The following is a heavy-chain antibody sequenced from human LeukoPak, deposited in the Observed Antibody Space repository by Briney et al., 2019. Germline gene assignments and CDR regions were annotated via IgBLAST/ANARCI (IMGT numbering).Heavy chain of an antibody. D-gene: IGHD4-17*01. CDR3: AKGLDYGDSYWYFDL. J-gene: IGHJ2*01. CDR2: ISGSGGST. CDR1: GFTFSSYA. Sequence: GGSLRLSCAASGFTFSSYAMSWVRQAPGKGLEWVSAISGSGGSTYYADSVKGRFTISRDNSKNTLYLQVNSLRANDTAVYYCAKGLDYGDSYWYFDLWGRGALVTVSS. V-gene: IGHV3-23*01.